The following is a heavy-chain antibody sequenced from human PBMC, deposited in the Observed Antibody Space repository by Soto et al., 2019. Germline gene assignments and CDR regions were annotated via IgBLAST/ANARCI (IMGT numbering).Heavy chain of an antibody. CDR3: ARVSNDYGGNGAFDY. J-gene: IGHJ4*02. V-gene: IGHV4-59*01. CDR1: GGSLSGFP. CDR2: IYHTGRS. Sequence: SETLSLTCSVSGGSLSGFPWIWIRQPPGKGLEWVGYIYHTGRSNYNPSLKSRLTISLDMSRNQFSLQLTSVTAADTALYYCARVSNDYGGNGAFDYWGLGTPGTVSS. D-gene: IGHD3-16*01.